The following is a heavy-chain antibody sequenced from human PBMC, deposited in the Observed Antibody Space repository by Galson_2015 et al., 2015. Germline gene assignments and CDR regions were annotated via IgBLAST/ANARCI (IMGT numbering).Heavy chain of an antibody. D-gene: IGHD2-15*01. CDR2: ISSSSSYI. J-gene: IGHJ4*02. Sequence: SLRLSCAASGFTFSSYRMNWVRQAPGKGLEWVSSISSSSSYIYYADSVKGRFTISRDNAKNSLYLQMNSLRAEDTAVYYCARDTYNCSGGSCYGRFDYWGQGTLVTVSS. V-gene: IGHV3-21*01. CDR1: GFTFSSYR. CDR3: ARDTYNCSGGSCYGRFDY.